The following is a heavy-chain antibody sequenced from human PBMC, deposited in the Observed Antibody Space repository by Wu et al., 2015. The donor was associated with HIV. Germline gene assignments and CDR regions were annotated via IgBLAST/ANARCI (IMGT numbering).Heavy chain of an antibody. CDR1: GGTFSSYA. V-gene: IGHV1-69*13. D-gene: IGHD2-15*01. J-gene: IGHJ6*02. Sequence: QVQLVQSGAEVKKPGSSVKVSCKASGGTFSSYAISWVRQAPGQGLEWMGRIIPIFGTANYAQKFQGRVTITADESTSTAYMELSSLRSEDTAVYYCARDRGGGTGRENYYYYGMDVWGQGTTVTVSS. CDR2: IIPIFGTA. CDR3: ARDRGGGTGRENYYYYGMDV.